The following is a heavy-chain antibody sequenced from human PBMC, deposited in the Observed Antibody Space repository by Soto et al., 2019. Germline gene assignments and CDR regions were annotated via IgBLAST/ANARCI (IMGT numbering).Heavy chain of an antibody. CDR1: GFPFTRYW. CDR3: AKLEGYGSTTTCATFDD. J-gene: IGHJ4*02. D-gene: IGHD2-2*01. V-gene: IGHV5-51*01. Sequence: GDSLKISCNGSGFPFTRYWIAWVRQMPGKGLEWMGIIYPGDSDSSYSPSFQGQVTISADKSINTAYLHWSSLKASDTAIYYCAKLEGYGSTTTCATFDDCGQGTMVTLPS. CDR2: IYPGDSDS.